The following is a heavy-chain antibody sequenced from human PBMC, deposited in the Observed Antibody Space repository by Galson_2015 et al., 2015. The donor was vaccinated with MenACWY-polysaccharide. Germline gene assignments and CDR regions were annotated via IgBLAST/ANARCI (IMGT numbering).Heavy chain of an antibody. CDR1: GFTFSSYA. Sequence: SLRLSCAASGFTFSSYAIHWVRQAPGKGLEWVAVISYDVTNKYYRDSVKGRFTLSRDNSRNTVFLEMNSLGAEDTGLYYCARDYCSRTSCSGMDVWGQGTTVTVSS. CDR3: ARDYCSRTSCSGMDV. D-gene: IGHD2-2*01. CDR2: ISYDVTNK. J-gene: IGHJ6*02. V-gene: IGHV3-30-3*01.